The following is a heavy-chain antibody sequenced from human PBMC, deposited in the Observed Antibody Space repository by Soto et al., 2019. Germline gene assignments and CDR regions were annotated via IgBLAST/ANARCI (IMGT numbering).Heavy chain of an antibody. D-gene: IGHD3-10*01. V-gene: IGHV3-30*18. Sequence: VQLVESGGGVVQPGRSLRLSCAVSGFTFSSYGMHWVRQAPGKGLEWVAVISYDGSDKYYAESVRGRFTISRDNSKNTLYLQMNSLRVEDTAVYYCAKDRGKYGSGSFEFWGQGTLVTVSS. J-gene: IGHJ4*02. CDR3: AKDRGKYGSGSFEF. CDR2: ISYDGSDK. CDR1: GFTFSSYG.